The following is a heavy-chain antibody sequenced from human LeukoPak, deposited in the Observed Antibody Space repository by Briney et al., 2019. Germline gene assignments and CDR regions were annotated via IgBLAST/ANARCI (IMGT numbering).Heavy chain of an antibody. D-gene: IGHD5-12*01. CDR3: AKGVATITSLNWYFDL. V-gene: IGHV3-9*03. Sequence: GRSLRLSCAASGFTFDDYAMHWVRQAPGKGLEWVSGISWNSSSIGYADSVKGRFTISRDNAKNSLYLQMNSLRAEDMALYYCAKGVATITSLNWYFDLWGRGTLVTVSS. CDR2: ISWNSSSI. J-gene: IGHJ2*01. CDR1: GFTFDDYA.